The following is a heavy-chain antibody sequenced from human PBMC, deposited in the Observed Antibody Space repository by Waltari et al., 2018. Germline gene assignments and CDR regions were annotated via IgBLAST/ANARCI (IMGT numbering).Heavy chain of an antibody. CDR2: IDRSGATV. CDR3: AREGGGNMGFGELPDY. V-gene: IGHV3-48*03. J-gene: IGHJ4*02. Sequence: VESGGGSVQPGGSLRLSCVASGFTFRSFEMDWVRQAPGKGLEWISYIDRSGATVKYADSVKGRFTISRDNAKNSLYLQMDSLRSEDTALYYCAREGGGNMGFGELPDYWGQGTLVTVSS. CDR1: GFTFRSFE. D-gene: IGHD3-10*01.